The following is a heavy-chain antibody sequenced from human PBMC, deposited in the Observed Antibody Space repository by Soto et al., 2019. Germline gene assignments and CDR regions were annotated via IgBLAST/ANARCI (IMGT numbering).Heavy chain of an antibody. CDR2: IIPMFDTT. Sequence: QVQLVQSGAEVKKPGSSVKVSCKASGGTFSSFAISWVRQAPGQGLEWMGGIIPMFDTTNYAQKFQGRVTITADESTTTAYMEVSSLRSEDTAVYYCARDSPTRGETISPNHWYFDLWGRGTLVTVSS. CDR1: GGTFSSFA. CDR3: ARDSPTRGETISPNHWYFDL. D-gene: IGHD3-10*01. V-gene: IGHV1-69*12. J-gene: IGHJ2*01.